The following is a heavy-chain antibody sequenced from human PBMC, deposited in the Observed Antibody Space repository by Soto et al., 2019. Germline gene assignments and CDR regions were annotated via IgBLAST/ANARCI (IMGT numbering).Heavy chain of an antibody. D-gene: IGHD3-22*01. CDR1: GYTFTGYY. Sequence: GASVKVSCKASGYTFTGYYMHWVRQAPGQGLEWMGWINPNSGGTNYAQKFQGRVTMTRDTSISTAYMELSRLRSDDTAVYYCARGPYYYDSSGYYPFLRYWGQGTLVTVS. CDR2: INPNSGGT. CDR3: ARGPYYYDSSGYYPFLRY. J-gene: IGHJ4*02. V-gene: IGHV1-2*02.